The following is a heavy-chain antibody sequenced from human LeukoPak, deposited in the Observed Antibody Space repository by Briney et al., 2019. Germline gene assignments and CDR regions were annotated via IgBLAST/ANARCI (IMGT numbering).Heavy chain of an antibody. CDR2: ISYDGTNK. CDR1: GFTFSSFA. J-gene: IGHJ6*03. V-gene: IGHV3-30-3*02. Sequence: GGSLRLSCAASGFTFSSFAMHWVRQAPGKGLNWVAIISYDGTNKYYADSVKGRFTISRDNSKNTLYLQMNSLRVEDTAVYYCAKNLDYYYMDVWGKGTTVTVSS. CDR3: AKNLDYYYMDV.